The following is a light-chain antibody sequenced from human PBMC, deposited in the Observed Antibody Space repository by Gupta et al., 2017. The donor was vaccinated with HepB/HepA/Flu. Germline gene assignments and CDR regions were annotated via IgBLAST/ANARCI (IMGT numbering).Light chain of an antibody. J-gene: IGLJ2*01. CDR1: SSDIGAYNS. Sequence: QSALTQPASVAGSPGQSITISCTGTSSDIGAYNSVSWYQQYPAKAPKLLIYDVSNRPSGVSNRFSASKSGNTASLTISGLQPEDEADYYCSSFTSTTTLVRFGGGTKLTVL. CDR2: DVS. CDR3: SSFTSTTTLVR. V-gene: IGLV2-14*03.